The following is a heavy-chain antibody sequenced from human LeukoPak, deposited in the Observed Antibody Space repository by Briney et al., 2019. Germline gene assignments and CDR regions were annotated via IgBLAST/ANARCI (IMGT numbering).Heavy chain of an antibody. J-gene: IGHJ4*02. CDR2: ISYDGTKK. CDR3: ARAYCSSTSCYAPDY. V-gene: IGHV3-30*04. CDR1: GFTFSSFA. Sequence: PGGSLRLSCAASGFTFSSFAMHWVRQAPAKGLEWEAVISYDGTKKYYADSVKGRFTISRDNSNNTLYLQMNSLRAEDTAVYYCARAYCSSTSCYAPDYWGQRALVTVSS. D-gene: IGHD2-2*01.